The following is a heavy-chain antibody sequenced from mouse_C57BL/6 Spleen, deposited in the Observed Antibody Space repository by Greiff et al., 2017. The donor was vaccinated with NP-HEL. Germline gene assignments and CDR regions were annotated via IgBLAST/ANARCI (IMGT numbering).Heavy chain of an antibody. CDR2: LSGGGGNT. D-gene: IGHD2-3*01. V-gene: IGHV5-9*01. CDR1: GFTFSSYT. J-gene: IGHJ2*01. Sequence: EVKLMESGGGLVKPGGSLKLSCAASGFTFSSYTMSWVRQTPEKRLEWVATLSGGGGNTYYPDSVKGRFTISRDNAKNTLYLQMSSLRSEDTALYYCARGGYYPYWGQGTTLTVSS. CDR3: ARGGYYPY.